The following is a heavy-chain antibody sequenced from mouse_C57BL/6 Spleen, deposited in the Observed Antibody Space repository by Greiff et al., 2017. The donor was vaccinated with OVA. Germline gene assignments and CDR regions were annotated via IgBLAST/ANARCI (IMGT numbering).Heavy chain of an antibody. CDR1: GYTFTDYE. D-gene: IGHD2-4*01. CDR2: IDPETGGT. V-gene: IGHV1-15*01. J-gene: IGHJ3*01. Sequence: VQLQQSGAELVRPGASVTLSCKASGYTFTDYEMHWVKQTPVHGLEWIGAIDPETGGTAYNQKFKGKAILTADKSSSTAYMELRSLTSEDSAVYYCTRRNFYDYDPFAYWGQGTLVTVSA. CDR3: TRRNFYDYDPFAY.